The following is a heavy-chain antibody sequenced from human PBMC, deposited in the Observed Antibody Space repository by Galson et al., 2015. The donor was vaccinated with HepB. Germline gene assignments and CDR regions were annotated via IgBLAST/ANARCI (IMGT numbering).Heavy chain of an antibody. Sequence: LRLSCAASGFTFSSYAMSWVRQAPGKGLEWVSAISGSGGSTYYADSVKGRFTISRDNSKNTLYLQMNSLRAEDTAVYYCAKRLRFLEWVDYWGQGTLVTVSS. CDR3: AKRLRFLEWVDY. CDR2: ISGSGGST. D-gene: IGHD3-3*01. J-gene: IGHJ4*02. CDR1: GFTFSSYA. V-gene: IGHV3-23*01.